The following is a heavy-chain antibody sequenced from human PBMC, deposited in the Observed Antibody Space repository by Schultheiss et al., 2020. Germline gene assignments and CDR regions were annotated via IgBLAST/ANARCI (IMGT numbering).Heavy chain of an antibody. D-gene: IGHD3-10*01. CDR1: GGSISSGGYY. V-gene: IGHV4-31*03. CDR2: IYYSGST. Sequence: SETLSLTCTVSGGSISSGGYYWSWIRQHPGKGLEWIGYIYYSGSTYYNPSLKSRVTISVDTSKNQFSLKLSSVTAADTSVYYCARDGHYGSGSYYLRYYYGMDVWGQGTTVTVSS. CDR3: ARDGHYGSGSYYLRYYYGMDV. J-gene: IGHJ6*02.